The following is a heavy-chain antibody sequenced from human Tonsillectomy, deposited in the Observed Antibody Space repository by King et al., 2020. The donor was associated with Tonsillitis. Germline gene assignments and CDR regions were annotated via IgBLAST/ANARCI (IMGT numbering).Heavy chain of an antibody. J-gene: IGHJ4*02. D-gene: IGHD5-18*01. CDR1: GGSISSSTYF. Sequence: LQLQESGPGLVKPSETLSLTCTASGGSISSSTYFWGWIRQPPGKGLEWIGSIYYSGSTYYNPSLKSRITISVDTSKNQFSLRLSSVTAADTAVYYCAAYSSRLWGQGTLVTVSS. V-gene: IGHV4-39*01. CDR3: AAYSSRL. CDR2: IYYSGST.